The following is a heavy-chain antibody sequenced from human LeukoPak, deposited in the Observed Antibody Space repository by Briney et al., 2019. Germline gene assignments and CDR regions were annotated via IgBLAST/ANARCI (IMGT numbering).Heavy chain of an antibody. CDR1: GGSISSSNHY. CDR2: TLYTGTT. V-gene: IGHV4-39*07. Sequence: SETLSLTCTVSGGSISSSNHYWGWIRQPPGKGLEWIGGTLYTGTTHYNPSFRSRATLSVDTSKKQVSLRLTSVTAADTAVYYCARLTIFGVLTINWFDPWGQGTLVTVSS. CDR3: ARLTIFGVLTINWFDP. J-gene: IGHJ5*02. D-gene: IGHD3-3*01.